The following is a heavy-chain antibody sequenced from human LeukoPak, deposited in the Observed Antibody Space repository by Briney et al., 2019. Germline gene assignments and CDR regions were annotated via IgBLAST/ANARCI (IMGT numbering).Heavy chain of an antibody. CDR1: GYSFSNYW. CDR2: VYPRDSDT. Sequence: KPGESLKISCKASGYSFSNYWIGWVRQVPGKGLEWMGIVYPRDSDTRYSPSFQGQVTISADKSISTAYLQWSSLKATHTAVYYCARPGERSRRDWNLDQWGQGTLVTVSS. D-gene: IGHD1-1*01. J-gene: IGHJ4*02. CDR3: ARPGERSRRDWNLDQ. V-gene: IGHV5-51*01.